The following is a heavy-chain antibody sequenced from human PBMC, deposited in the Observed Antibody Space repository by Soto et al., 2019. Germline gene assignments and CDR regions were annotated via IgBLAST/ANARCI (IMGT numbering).Heavy chain of an antibody. CDR1: GFTFSSYS. J-gene: IGHJ6*02. D-gene: IGHD2-15*01. CDR3: ARLGGYCSGGSCPYGMDV. CDR2: ISSSSSYI. V-gene: IGHV3-21*01. Sequence: GGSLRLSCAASGFTFSSYSMNWVRQAPGKGLEWVSSISSSSSYIYYADSVKGRFTISRDSAKNSLYLQMNSLRAEDTAVYYCARLGGYCSGGSCPYGMDVWGQGTTVTVSS.